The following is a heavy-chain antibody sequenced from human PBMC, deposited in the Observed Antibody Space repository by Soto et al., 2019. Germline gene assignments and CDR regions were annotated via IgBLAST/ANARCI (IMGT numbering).Heavy chain of an antibody. D-gene: IGHD5-12*01. CDR3: ARDWGYDPDPTYYYGMDV. CDR1: GYTVSTNTAA. CDR2: IYYKSRWYN. V-gene: IGHV6-1*01. Sequence: SQTLSLTCAISGYTVSTNTAAWNWIRQSPSRGLEWLGRIYYKSRWYNDYSESLKSRIAIIPDTSRNQFSLQLNSVIPEDTAVYYCARDWGYDPDPTYYYGMDVWGQGTKVTVSS. J-gene: IGHJ6*02.